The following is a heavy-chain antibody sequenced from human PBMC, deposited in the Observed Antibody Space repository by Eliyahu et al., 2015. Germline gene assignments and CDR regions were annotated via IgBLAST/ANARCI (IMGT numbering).Heavy chain of an antibody. V-gene: IGHV4-59*08. D-gene: IGHD3-22*01. CDR2: IYYSGST. Sequence: QVQLQESGPGLVKPSETLSLTCTVSGGSISSYYWSWIRQPPGKGLEWIGYIYYSGSTNYNPSLKSRVTISVDTSKNQFSLKLSSVTAADTAVYYCARLVELYPEPSSGYYYFDYWGQGTLVTVSS. J-gene: IGHJ4*02. CDR1: GGSISSYY. CDR3: ARLVELYPEPSSGYYYFDY.